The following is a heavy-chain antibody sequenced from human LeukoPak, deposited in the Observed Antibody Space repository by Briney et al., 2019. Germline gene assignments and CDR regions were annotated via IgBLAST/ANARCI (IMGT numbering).Heavy chain of an antibody. CDR1: GDSVSRNSAA. D-gene: IGHD2-15*01. V-gene: IGHV6-1*01. CDR3: VRGLTPLFDP. J-gene: IGHJ5*02. Sequence: SRTLSLTCAISGDSVSRNSAAWNWLRHSPSRGLEWLGRTYYRSKWYNDYAVSVKSRITINPDTSKNQFSLQLNSVTPEDTAVYYCVRGLTPLFDPWGQGTLVTVSS. CDR2: TYYRSKWYN.